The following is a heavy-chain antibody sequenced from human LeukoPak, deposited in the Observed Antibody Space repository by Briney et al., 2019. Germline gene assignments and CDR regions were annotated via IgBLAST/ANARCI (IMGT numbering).Heavy chain of an antibody. CDR1: GFTFSSYG. J-gene: IGHJ4*02. V-gene: IGHV3-30*18. D-gene: IGHD2-21*02. Sequence: GGSLRLSCAASGFTFSSYGMHWVRQAPGKGLEWVAVISYDGSNKYYADSVKGRFTISRDNSKNTLYLQMNSLRAEDTAVYYCAKSPPSAYCGGDCSPRNYFDYWGQGTLVTVSS. CDR2: ISYDGSNK. CDR3: AKSPPSAYCGGDCSPRNYFDY.